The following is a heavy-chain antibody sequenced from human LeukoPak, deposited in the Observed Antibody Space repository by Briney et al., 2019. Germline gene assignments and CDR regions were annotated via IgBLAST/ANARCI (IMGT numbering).Heavy chain of an antibody. CDR2: ISSSSSYI. CDR1: GFTFSSYS. Sequence: GGSLRLSCAASGFTFSSYSMNWVRQAPGKGLEWVSSISSSSSYIYYADSVKGRFTISRDNAKNSLCLQMNSLRAEDTAVYYCARGRYDSSGYCGGTENWGQGTMVTVSS. J-gene: IGHJ3*01. D-gene: IGHD3-22*01. CDR3: ARGRYDSSGYCGGTEN. V-gene: IGHV3-21*01.